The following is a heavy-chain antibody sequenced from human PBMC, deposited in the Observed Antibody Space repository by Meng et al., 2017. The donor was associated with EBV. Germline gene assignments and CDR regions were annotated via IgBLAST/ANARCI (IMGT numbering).Heavy chain of an antibody. CDR1: GYTFTGYY. CDR3: ARVGIAVAGTGDY. D-gene: IGHD6-19*01. V-gene: IGHV1-2*06. CDR2: INPNSGGT. Sequence: HVQAGQSGAEVKKPGASVKVSCKASGYTFTGYYMHWVRQAPGQGLEWMGRINPNSGGTNYAQKFQGRVTMTRDTSISTAYMELSRLRSDDTAVYYCARVGIAVAGTGDYWGQGTLVTVSS. J-gene: IGHJ4*02.